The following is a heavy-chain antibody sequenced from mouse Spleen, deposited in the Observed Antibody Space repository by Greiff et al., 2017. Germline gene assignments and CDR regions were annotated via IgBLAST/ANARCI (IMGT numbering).Heavy chain of an antibody. Sequence: QVQLKQSGPGLVAPSQSLSITCTVSGFSLTSYGLDWVRQSPGKGLEWLGVIWGGGSTNYNSALKSRLSISKDNSKSQVFLKMNSLQTDDTAMYYCASESYDSSGSWFAYWGQGTLVTVSA. CDR2: IWGGGST. D-gene: IGHD3-2*01. J-gene: IGHJ3*01. CDR3: ASESYDSSGSWFAY. CDR1: GFSLTSYG. V-gene: IGHV2-6*01.